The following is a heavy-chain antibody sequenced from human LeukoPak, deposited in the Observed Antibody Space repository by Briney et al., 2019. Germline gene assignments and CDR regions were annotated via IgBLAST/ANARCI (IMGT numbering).Heavy chain of an antibody. Sequence: PSETLSLTCTVSGDSLNTYYWTWIRQTPGKELEWIGFVASSGTSNYNPSLKSRVSISIDTPKNQFSLALTSVTPAATAVYYCARVVRGVVTSNWFDPWGQGTLVSVSS. CDR3: ARVVRGVVTSNWFDP. CDR2: VASSGTS. V-gene: IGHV4-59*01. J-gene: IGHJ5*02. CDR1: GDSLNTYY. D-gene: IGHD2-21*02.